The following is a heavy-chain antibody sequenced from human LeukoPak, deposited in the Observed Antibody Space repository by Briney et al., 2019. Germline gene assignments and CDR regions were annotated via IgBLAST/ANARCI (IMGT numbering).Heavy chain of an antibody. V-gene: IGHV4-30-2*01. CDR2: IYHSGST. D-gene: IGHD6-6*01. J-gene: IGHJ6*03. CDR3: ARAGEAARPGYYYYYMDV. Sequence: SQTLSLTCTVSGGSISSGGYYWSWIRQPPGKGLEWIGYIYHSGSTYYNPSLKSRVTISVDRSKNQFSLKLSSVTAADTAVYYCARAGEAARPGYYYYYMDVWGKGTTVTVSS. CDR1: GGSISSGGYY.